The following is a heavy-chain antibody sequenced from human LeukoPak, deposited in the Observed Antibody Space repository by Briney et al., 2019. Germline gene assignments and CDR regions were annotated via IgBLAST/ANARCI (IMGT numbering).Heavy chain of an antibody. CDR3: TREHPAILRLFDY. D-gene: IGHD2-2*01. CDR2: IYTGGNT. J-gene: IGHJ4*02. V-gene: IGHV3-53*01. Sequence: GGSLRLSCAASGFIVSSNNMNWVRQAPGRGLEWVSVIYTGGNTYYADSVKGRFTISRDNSKNTLFLQMNNLRAEDTAVYYCTREHPAILRLFDYWGQGTLVTVSS. CDR1: GFIVSSNN.